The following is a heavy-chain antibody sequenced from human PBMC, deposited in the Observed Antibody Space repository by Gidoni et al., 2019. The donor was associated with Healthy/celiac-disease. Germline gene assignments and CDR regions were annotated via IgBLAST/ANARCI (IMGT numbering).Heavy chain of an antibody. CDR1: GFTFSSYS. Sequence: EVQLVESGGGLVKHGGSLRLSCAASGFTFSSYSMNWVRQAPGKGLEWVSSISSISSYIYYAASVKGRFTISRDNAKNSLYLQMNSLRAEDTAVYYCARGGDWYFDLWGRGTLVTVSS. J-gene: IGHJ2*01. CDR2: ISSISSYI. CDR3: ARGGDWYFDL. D-gene: IGHD3-16*01. V-gene: IGHV3-21*01.